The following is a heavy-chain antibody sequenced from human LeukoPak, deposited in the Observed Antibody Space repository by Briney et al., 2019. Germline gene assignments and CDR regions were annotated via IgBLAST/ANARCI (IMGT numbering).Heavy chain of an antibody. V-gene: IGHV1-2*04. CDR1: GYPFTVYY. D-gene: IGHD1-14*01. CDR3: ATPATTRGTDY. J-gene: IGHJ4*02. Sequence: ASVRVSCKTSGYPFTVYYIHWVRQAPGQGLEWMGRINPNSGDIDYAQKFQGSVTMTMDTSISTAYMELSSLRSDDTAMYYCATPATTRGTDYWGQGTLVIVSS. CDR2: INPNSGDI.